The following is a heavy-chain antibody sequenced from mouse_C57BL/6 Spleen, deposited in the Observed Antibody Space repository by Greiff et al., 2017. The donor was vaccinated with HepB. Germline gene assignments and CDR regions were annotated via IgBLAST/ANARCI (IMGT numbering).Heavy chain of an antibody. CDR3: ARGGMVTTGYYAMDY. J-gene: IGHJ4*01. D-gene: IGHD2-2*01. V-gene: IGHV3-3*01. Sequence: EVKLEESGPSLVRPSQTLSLTCTVTGFSINSDCYWIWIRQFPGNKLEYIGYTFYSGITYYNPSLESRTYITRDTSKNQFSRKLSSVTTEDTATYYCARGGMVTTGYYAMDYWGQGTSVTVSS. CDR1: GFSINSDCY. CDR2: TFYSGIT.